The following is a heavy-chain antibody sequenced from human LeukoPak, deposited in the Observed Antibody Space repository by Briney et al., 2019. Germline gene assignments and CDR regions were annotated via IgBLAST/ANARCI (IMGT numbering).Heavy chain of an antibody. CDR2: INHSGST. D-gene: IGHD2-2*01. Sequence: SETLSLTCAVCGGSFSGYYWSWIRQPPGKGLEWIGEINHSGSTNYNPSLKSRVTISVDTSKNQFSLKLSSVTAADTAVYYCARGYCSSTSCPKVGPDYWGQGTLVTVSS. CDR3: ARGYCSSTSCPKVGPDY. J-gene: IGHJ4*02. CDR1: GGSFSGYY. V-gene: IGHV4-34*01.